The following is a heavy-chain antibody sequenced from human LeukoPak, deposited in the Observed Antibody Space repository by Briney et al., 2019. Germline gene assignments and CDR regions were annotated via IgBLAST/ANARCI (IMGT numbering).Heavy chain of an antibody. CDR1: GFTVSTKY. J-gene: IGHJ2*01. Sequence: GGSLRLSCAASGFTVSTKYMNWVRQAPGKGLEWVSILYSGSDTYYANSVKGRFTISRDSSKNILFLQMNDLRAEDTAVYYCARVGDHFHWYLDLWGRGTLVTVSS. CDR3: ARVGDHFHWYLDL. CDR2: LYSGSDT. V-gene: IGHV3-53*01. D-gene: IGHD3-10*01.